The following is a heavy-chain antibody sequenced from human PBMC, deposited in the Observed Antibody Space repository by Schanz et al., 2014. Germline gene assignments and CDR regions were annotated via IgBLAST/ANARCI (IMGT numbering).Heavy chain of an antibody. Sequence: EVQLVESGGGLAQPGGSLRLSCAASGFTFSTSTMHWVRQAPGKGLEYVSSISSKGDMTFYGNSVKGRFTISRDNSKNTLYLQVGSLSAEDTAVYFCARDNRYYLFDYWGQGALVTVSS. CDR3: ARDNRYYLFDY. D-gene: IGHD3-16*02. V-gene: IGHV3-64*01. J-gene: IGHJ4*02. CDR2: ISSKGDMT. CDR1: GFTFSTST.